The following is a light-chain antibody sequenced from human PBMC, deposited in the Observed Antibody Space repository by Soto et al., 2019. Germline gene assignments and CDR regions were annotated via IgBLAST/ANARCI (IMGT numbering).Light chain of an antibody. J-gene: IGKJ5*01. CDR3: QQYYNWPPIT. V-gene: IGKV3-15*01. CDR2: GAS. Sequence: EVVMTHSPGTVSVSPGERATLSCRASQSVGTSLAWYQQKPGQAPRLLIYGASTRATGVPARFSGRGSGTEFTFTISSLQSEDFAVYYCQQYYNWPPITFGQGTRLEIK. CDR1: QSVGTS.